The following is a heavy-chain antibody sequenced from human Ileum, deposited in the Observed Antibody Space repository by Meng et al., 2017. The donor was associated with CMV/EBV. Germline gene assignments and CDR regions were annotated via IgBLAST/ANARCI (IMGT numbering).Heavy chain of an antibody. D-gene: IGHD3-3*01. CDR1: GLSLNSFA. CDR2: IVPIFGKV. Sequence: NASGLSLNSFAMTWVRQAPGQGLEWMGLIVPIFGKVNYAQDFRGRVTITADTSTLTAYMELSNLRSDDTAVYYCTRHYDFRDWFDPWGQGTLVTVSS. J-gene: IGHJ5*02. CDR3: TRHYDFRDWFDP. V-gene: IGHV1-69*06.